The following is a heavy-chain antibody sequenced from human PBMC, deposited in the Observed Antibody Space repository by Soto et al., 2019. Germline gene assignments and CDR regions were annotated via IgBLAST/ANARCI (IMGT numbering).Heavy chain of an antibody. V-gene: IGHV1-3*01. D-gene: IGHD3-10*01. CDR2: INAGNGNT. CDR1: GYTFTSYA. CDR3: ARISWFGAFDI. Sequence: ASVKVACKASGYTFTSYAMHWVRQAPGQRLEWMGWINAGNGNTKYSQKFQGRVTITRDTSASTAYMELSSLRSEDTAVYYCARISWFGAFDIWGQGTMVTVSS. J-gene: IGHJ3*02.